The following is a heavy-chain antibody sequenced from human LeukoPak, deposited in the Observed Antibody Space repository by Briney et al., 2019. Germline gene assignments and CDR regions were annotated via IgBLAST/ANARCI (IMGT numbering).Heavy chain of an antibody. V-gene: IGHV1-46*01. J-gene: IGHJ5*02. Sequence: GASMKVSCKASGYSFTSNYMHWVRQAPGQGLEWMGIINPNSGSTSYAQKFQGRISMTRDTSTSTVYMELSSLRSEDTAVYFCAREDRGDGEAFDPWGQGTLVTVSA. D-gene: IGHD3-10*01. CDR2: INPNSGST. CDR1: GYSFTSNY. CDR3: AREDRGDGEAFDP.